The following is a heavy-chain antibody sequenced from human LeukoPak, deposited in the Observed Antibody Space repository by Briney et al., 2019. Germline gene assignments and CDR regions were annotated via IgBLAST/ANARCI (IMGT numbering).Heavy chain of an antibody. J-gene: IGHJ4*02. Sequence: SETLSLTCTVSGGSISSGDYYWRWIRQPPGKGLEWIGYIYYSGSTYYNPSLKSRVTISVDTSKNQFSLKLSSVTAADTAVYYCARVYYDILSGYFFDYWGQGTLVTVSS. CDR1: GGSISSGDYY. V-gene: IGHV4-30-4*01. CDR3: ARVYYDILSGYFFDY. D-gene: IGHD3-9*01. CDR2: IYYSGST.